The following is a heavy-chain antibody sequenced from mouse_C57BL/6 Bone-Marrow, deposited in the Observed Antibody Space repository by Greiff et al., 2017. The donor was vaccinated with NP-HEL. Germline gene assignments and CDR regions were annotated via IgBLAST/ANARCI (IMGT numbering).Heavy chain of an antibody. CDR1: GFTFNTYA. D-gene: IGHD4-1*01. J-gene: IGHJ1*03. CDR2: IRSKSSNYAT. V-gene: IGHV10-3*01. CDR3: VREGALTGTIGWYFDV. Sequence: EVQLVESGGGLVQPKGSLKLSCAASGFTFNTYAMHWVRQAPGKGLEWVARIRSKSSNYATYYADSVKDRFTISRDDSQSMLYLQMNNLKTEDTAMYYCVREGALTGTIGWYFDVWGTGTTVTVSS.